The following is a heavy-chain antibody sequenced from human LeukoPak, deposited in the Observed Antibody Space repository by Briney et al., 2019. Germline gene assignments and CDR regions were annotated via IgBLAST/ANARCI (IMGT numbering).Heavy chain of an antibody. Sequence: PGGSLRLSCAASEFTFSSYWMHWVRQAPGKGLVWVSRINSDGSSTSYADSVKGRFTISRDNAKNSLYLQMNSLRAEDTAVYYCARELKSSSWYVPVDCWGQGTLVTVSS. CDR2: INSDGSST. CDR1: EFTFSSYW. J-gene: IGHJ4*02. D-gene: IGHD6-13*01. V-gene: IGHV3-74*01. CDR3: ARELKSSSWYVPVDC.